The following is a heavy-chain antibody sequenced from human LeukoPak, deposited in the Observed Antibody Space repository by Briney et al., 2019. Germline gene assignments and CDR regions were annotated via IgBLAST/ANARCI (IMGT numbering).Heavy chain of an antibody. CDR2: ISNDGRTK. V-gene: IGHV3-30*18. CDR1: GFTFSSYC. D-gene: IGHD4-17*01. CDR3: AKIETRMTTVTSFDY. J-gene: IGHJ4*02. Sequence: PGRSLSLSCAVSGFTFSSYCMHWVRQAPRKGLKWVAFISNDGRTKYYADSGKGRFTISRDNSKNTLYLQMNSLRAEDTAMYYCAKIETRMTTVTSFDYWGQGTLVTVSS.